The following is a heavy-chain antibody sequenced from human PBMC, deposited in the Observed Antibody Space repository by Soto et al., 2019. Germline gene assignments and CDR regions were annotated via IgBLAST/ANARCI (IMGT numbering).Heavy chain of an antibody. Sequence: SETLSLTCTVSGGSISSSSYYWGWIRQPPGKGLEWIGSIYYSGSTYYNPSLKSRVTISVDTSKNQFSLKLSSVTAADTAVYYCARKRGYSSNWFDPWGQGTLVTVSS. D-gene: IGHD5-18*01. CDR1: GGSISSSSYY. J-gene: IGHJ5*02. CDR2: IYYSGST. CDR3: ARKRGYSSNWFDP. V-gene: IGHV4-39*01.